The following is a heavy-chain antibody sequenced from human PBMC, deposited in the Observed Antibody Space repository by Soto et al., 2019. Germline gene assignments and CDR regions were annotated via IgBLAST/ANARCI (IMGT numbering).Heavy chain of an antibody. J-gene: IGHJ4*02. Sequence: QVQLVQSGAEVKKPGSSVKVSCKASGGTFSSYAISWVRQAPGQGLGWMGGIIPIFGTANYAQKFQGRVTITADESTSTAYMELSSLRSEDTAVYYCARGARGGTGYSYGKLRYYFDYWGQGTLVTVSS. D-gene: IGHD5-18*01. CDR1: GGTFSSYA. CDR2: IIPIFGTA. CDR3: ARGARGGTGYSYGKLRYYFDY. V-gene: IGHV1-69*12.